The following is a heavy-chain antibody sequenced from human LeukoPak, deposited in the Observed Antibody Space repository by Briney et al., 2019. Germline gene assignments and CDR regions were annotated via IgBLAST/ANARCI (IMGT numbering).Heavy chain of an antibody. V-gene: IGHV4-39*01. Sequence: SETLSLTCTVSGGSISSSSYYWGWIRQPPGKGLEWIGSIYYSGSAYYNPSLKSRVTTSVDTSKNQLSLKVTSVTAADTAVYYCARLAVTFDYWGQGTLVTVSS. CDR3: ARLAVTFDY. CDR1: GGSISSSSYY. D-gene: IGHD5-18*01. J-gene: IGHJ4*02. CDR2: IYYSGSA.